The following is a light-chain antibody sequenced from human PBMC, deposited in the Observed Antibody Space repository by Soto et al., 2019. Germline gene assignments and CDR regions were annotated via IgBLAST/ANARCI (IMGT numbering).Light chain of an antibody. CDR1: QSVSSSY. Sequence: IVLTQSPGSLSLSPGERATLSCRASQSVSSSYLAWYQQKPGQAPRLLIYGASSRATGIPDRFSGSGSGTDFTLTISRLEPEDFAVYYCQQYNNWPLYTFGQGTKVDIK. CDR3: QQYNNWPLYT. J-gene: IGKJ2*01. V-gene: IGKV3-20*01. CDR2: GAS.